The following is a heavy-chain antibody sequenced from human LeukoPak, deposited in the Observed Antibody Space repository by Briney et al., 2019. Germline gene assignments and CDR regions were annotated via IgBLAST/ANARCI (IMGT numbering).Heavy chain of an antibody. V-gene: IGHV3-30*04. CDR3: VRDGDSATWPFDF. Sequence: GGSLRLSCAASGFTFSSYAMTWVRQAPGKGLEWVATISPDGRKEYYADSVKGRSTISRDNSKDSVSLQINSLRDEDTAVYYCVRDGDSATWPFDFWGQGTPVTVSS. J-gene: IGHJ4*02. D-gene: IGHD5-18*01. CDR1: GFTFSSYA. CDR2: ISPDGRKE.